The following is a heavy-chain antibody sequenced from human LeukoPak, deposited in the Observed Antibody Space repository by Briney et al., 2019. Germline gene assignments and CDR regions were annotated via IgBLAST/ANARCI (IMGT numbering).Heavy chain of an antibody. CDR1: GYTFTSYG. CDR2: ISAYNGNT. J-gene: IGHJ4*02. V-gene: IGHV1-18*01. CDR3: ARTTHRQSDSSAY. D-gene: IGHD3-22*01. Sequence: ASVKVSCKASGYTFTSYGISWVRQAPGQGLEWMGWISAYNGNTNYAQKFQGRVTMTTDTSTSTVYMELRSLRSDDTAVYFCARTTHRQSDSSAYWGQGTLVTVSS.